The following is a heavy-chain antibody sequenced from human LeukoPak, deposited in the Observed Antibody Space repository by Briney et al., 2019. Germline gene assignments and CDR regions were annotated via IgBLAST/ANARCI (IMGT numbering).Heavy chain of an antibody. Sequence: PGGSLRLSCAASGFTFSSYAMSWVRQAPGKGLEWVSAISGSGGSTYYADSVKGRFTISRDNSKNTLYLQMNSLRAEDTAVCYCAKLNTYYYGSGDYWGQGTLVTVSS. CDR2: ISGSGGST. D-gene: IGHD3-10*01. CDR3: AKLNTYYYGSGDY. CDR1: GFTFSSYA. V-gene: IGHV3-23*01. J-gene: IGHJ4*02.